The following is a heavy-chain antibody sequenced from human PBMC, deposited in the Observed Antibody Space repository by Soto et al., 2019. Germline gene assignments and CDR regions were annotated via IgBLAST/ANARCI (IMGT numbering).Heavy chain of an antibody. CDR2: ISGISNYI. V-gene: IGHV3-21*01. Sequence: GGSLRLSCAASGFTFSSYSMNWVRQAPGKGLEWVSSISGISNYIYYADSVKGRFTVSRDNAKNSLYLQMNSLRAEDTAVYYCARDYDFWSATRDRFDPWGQGTLVTVSS. CDR3: ARDYDFWSATRDRFDP. D-gene: IGHD3-3*01. J-gene: IGHJ5*02. CDR1: GFTFSSYS.